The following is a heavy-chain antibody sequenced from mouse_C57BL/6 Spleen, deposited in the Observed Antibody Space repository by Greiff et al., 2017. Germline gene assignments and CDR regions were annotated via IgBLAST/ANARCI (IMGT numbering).Heavy chain of an antibody. D-gene: IGHD6-1*01. V-gene: IGHV5-4*01. CDR1: GFTFSSYA. J-gene: IGHJ3*01. CDR3: AMGSAWFAY. CDR2: ISDGGSYT. Sequence: EVHLVESGGGLVKPGGSLKLSCAASGFTFSSYAMSWVRQTPEKRLEWVATISDGGSYTYYPDNVKGRFTISRDNAKNNLYLQMSHLKSEDTAMYYCAMGSAWFAYWGQGTLVTVSA.